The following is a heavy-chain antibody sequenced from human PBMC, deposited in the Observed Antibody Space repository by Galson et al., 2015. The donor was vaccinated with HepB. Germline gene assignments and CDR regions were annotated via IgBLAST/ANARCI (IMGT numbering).Heavy chain of an antibody. J-gene: IGHJ2*01. CDR1: GFTLSSYG. D-gene: IGHD2-2*01. CDR3: ARGVVVPAASWYFDL. Sequence: SLRLSCAASGFTLSSYGMHWVRQAPGKGLEWVAVIWYDGSNKYYADSVKGRFTISRDNSKNTLYLQMNSLRAEDTAVYYCARGVVVPAASWYFDLWGRGTLVTVSS. V-gene: IGHV3-33*01. CDR2: IWYDGSNK.